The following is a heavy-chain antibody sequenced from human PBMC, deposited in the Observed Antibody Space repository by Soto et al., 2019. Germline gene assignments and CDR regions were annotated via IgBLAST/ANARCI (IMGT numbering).Heavy chain of an antibody. Sequence: PGGSLRLSCAASGFTFRSYAMNWVRQAPGKGLEWVSTIGGTGVSTFYADSVKGRFTISRDNSKSTLYLQMNSLRADDTAIYYCAKAGAVAGAPHFGSWGQGTLVTVSS. D-gene: IGHD6-19*01. J-gene: IGHJ4*02. CDR1: GFTFRSYA. V-gene: IGHV3-23*01. CDR3: AKAGAVAGAPHFGS. CDR2: IGGTGVST.